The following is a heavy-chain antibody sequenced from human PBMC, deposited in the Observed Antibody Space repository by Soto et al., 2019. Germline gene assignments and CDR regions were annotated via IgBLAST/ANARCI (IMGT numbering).Heavy chain of an antibody. CDR3: ARGGKVFDP. D-gene: IGHD3-16*01. Sequence: GGSLRLSCAASGFTFSSYWMHWVRQAPGKGLVWVSRINSDGSSTSYADTVKGRFTISRDNAKNTLYLQMNRLRAEDTSVYYCARGGKVFDPWGQGTLVTVSS. CDR1: GFTFSSYW. CDR2: INSDGSST. J-gene: IGHJ5*02. V-gene: IGHV3-74*01.